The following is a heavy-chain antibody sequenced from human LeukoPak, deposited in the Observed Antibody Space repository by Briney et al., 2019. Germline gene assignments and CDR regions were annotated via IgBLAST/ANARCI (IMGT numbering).Heavy chain of an antibody. Sequence: GGSLRLSCVASGFTLSTYWMNWVRQAPGKGLEWVANTMQDGSVQHYVDSVKGRFTISRDNAKNSLYLQMNSLRAEDTALYYCARDYTATGGMDVWGQGTTVTVS. CDR3: ARDYTATGGMDV. J-gene: IGHJ6*02. V-gene: IGHV3-7*01. D-gene: IGHD2-21*02. CDR2: TMQDGSVQ. CDR1: GFTLSTYW.